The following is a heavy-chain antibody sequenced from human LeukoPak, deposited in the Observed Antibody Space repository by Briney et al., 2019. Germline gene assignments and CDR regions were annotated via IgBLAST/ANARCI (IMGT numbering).Heavy chain of an antibody. CDR2: IWYDGSNK. CDR1: GFTFSSYG. J-gene: IGHJ4*02. V-gene: IGHV3-33*01. CDR3: GRDPQKDSVFDY. D-gene: IGHD2-15*01. Sequence: GGSLRLSCAASGFTFSSYGMHWVRQAPGKGLEWVAVIWYDGSNKYYADSVKGRFTISRDNSKNTLYLQMNSLRAEDTAVYYWGRDPQKDSVFDYGGKGPLVTVS.